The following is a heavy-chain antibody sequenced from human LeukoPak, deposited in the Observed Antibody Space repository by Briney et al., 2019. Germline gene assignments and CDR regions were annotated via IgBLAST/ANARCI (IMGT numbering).Heavy chain of an antibody. V-gene: IGHV3-23*01. CDR3: ARTGYCSSTSCSAGFDP. CDR1: GFTFSSYA. D-gene: IGHD2-2*01. Sequence: PGGSLTLSCAASGFTFSSYAMSWVRQAPGKGLDWVSGLSGGGGSTYYADSVKGRFTISRDNSKNTLYLQMNSLRAEDTAVYYCARTGYCSSTSCSAGFDPWGHRTILADSS. CDR2: LSGGGGST. J-gene: IGHJ5*02.